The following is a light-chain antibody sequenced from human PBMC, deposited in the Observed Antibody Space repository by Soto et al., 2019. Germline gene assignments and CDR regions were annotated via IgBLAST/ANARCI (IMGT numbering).Light chain of an antibody. Sequence: EIVLTQSPATLSFSPGDSATLSCRASQSVDRYLAWYQEKPGQAPRLLIYDTSDRATGIPDRFSGSGSGTVFPLTISSLEHEYLAVYYCQQGSNWYTFGQGTKLEIK. CDR1: QSVDRY. CDR3: QQGSNWYT. J-gene: IGKJ2*01. V-gene: IGKV3-11*01. CDR2: DTS.